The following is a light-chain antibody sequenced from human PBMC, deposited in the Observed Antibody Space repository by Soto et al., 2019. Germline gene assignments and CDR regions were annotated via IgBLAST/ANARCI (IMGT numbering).Light chain of an antibody. V-gene: IGLV1-51*01. CDR3: GAWDSSLSVVV. CDR1: SSNIGNSY. Sequence: QSALTQPPSVSAAPGQKVTISCSGSSSNIGNSYVSWYQQLPGTAPKLLIYDNDKRPSGIPDRFSASKSGTSATLGITGLPTGDEDDYYCGAWDSSLSVVVFGGGTKLTVL. J-gene: IGLJ2*01. CDR2: DND.